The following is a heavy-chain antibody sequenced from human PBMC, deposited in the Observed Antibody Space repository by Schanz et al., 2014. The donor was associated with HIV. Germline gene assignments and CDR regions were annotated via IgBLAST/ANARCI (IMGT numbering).Heavy chain of an antibody. CDR2: LSHDGSNK. V-gene: IGHV3-30-3*01. Sequence: VQLVESGGGLVKPGGSLRLSCAGSGFTFSSYAMHWVRQAPGKGLEWVADLSHDGSNKYYADSVKGRFTISRDNSKNTLYLQMNTLRAEDTAVYYCAREDGWFGDIYYFGLDVWGRGTTVTVSS. CDR1: GFTFSSYA. CDR3: AREDGWFGDIYYFGLDV. J-gene: IGHJ6*02. D-gene: IGHD3-10*01.